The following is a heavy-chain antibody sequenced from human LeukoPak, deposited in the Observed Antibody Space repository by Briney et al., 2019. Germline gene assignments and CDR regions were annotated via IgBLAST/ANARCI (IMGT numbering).Heavy chain of an antibody. Sequence: ASVKVSCKASGYTFTDSYIHWVRQAPGQGLEWMGWIDPNSGGTKYAQRFQGRVTMTRDTSISTAYMDLSSLGSDDTAIFYCVRKSATRRTSEFDYWGQGTPVTVSS. CDR2: IDPNSGGT. CDR3: VRKSATRRTSEFDY. V-gene: IGHV1-2*02. D-gene: IGHD2-15*01. CDR1: GYTFTDSY. J-gene: IGHJ4*02.